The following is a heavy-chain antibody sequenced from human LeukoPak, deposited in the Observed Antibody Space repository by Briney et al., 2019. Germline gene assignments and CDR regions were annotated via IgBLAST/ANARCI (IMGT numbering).Heavy chain of an antibody. J-gene: IGHJ5*02. CDR1: GVSISSGGYY. Sequence: PSQTLSLTCTVSGVSISSGGYYWSWIRQLPGKGLEYIGCIYYSGSTNYNPSLKSRVTISVDTSKNRFSLKLSSVTAADTAVYYCARYDSSGYYYKWHNWFDPWGQGTLVTVSS. CDR3: ARYDSSGYYYKWHNWFDP. V-gene: IGHV4-31*03. D-gene: IGHD3-22*01. CDR2: IYYSGST.